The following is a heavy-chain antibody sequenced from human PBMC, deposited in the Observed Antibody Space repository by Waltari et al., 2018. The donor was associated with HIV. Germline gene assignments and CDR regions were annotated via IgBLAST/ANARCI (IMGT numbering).Heavy chain of an antibody. CDR1: GGSFSGYY. CDR3: ARRVDGLGYDY. D-gene: IGHD3-9*01. J-gene: IGHJ4*02. V-gene: IGHV4-34*01. Sequence: QVQLQQWGAGLLKPSETLSLTCAVYGGSFSGYYWSWIRQPPGKGLAWIGEINHSGSTNYNPSLKSRVTISVDTSKIQFSLKLSSVTAADTAVYYCARRVDGLGYDYWGQGTLVTVSS. CDR2: INHSGST.